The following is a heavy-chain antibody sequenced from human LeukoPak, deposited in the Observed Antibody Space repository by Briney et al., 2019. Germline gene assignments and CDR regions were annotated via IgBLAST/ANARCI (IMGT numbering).Heavy chain of an antibody. V-gene: IGHV3-15*01. CDR2: IKSKTEGGTT. Sequence: GGSLRLSCAASRFTFSNAWMSWVRQAPGKGLEWVGRIKSKTEGGTTDFAAPVKGRFTISRDDSKNTLFLQMNSLKTEDTAVYYCTTGTWIQLWLPDYWGQGTLVTVSS. CDR1: RFTFSNAW. J-gene: IGHJ4*02. CDR3: TTGTWIQLWLPDY. D-gene: IGHD5-18*01.